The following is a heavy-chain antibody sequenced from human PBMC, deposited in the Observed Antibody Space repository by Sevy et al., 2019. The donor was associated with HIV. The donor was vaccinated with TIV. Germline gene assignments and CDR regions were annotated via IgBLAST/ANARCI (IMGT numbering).Heavy chain of an antibody. CDR1: GFTFSSYW. V-gene: IGHV3-7*03. J-gene: IGHJ4*02. D-gene: IGHD6-13*01. Sequence: GGSLRLSCAASGFTFSSYWMTWVRQAPGKGLEWVANIKEDGSDKYYVDSVQGRFTISRDNAKNSLYLQMNSLRAEDTAVYYCSRDCRSSLDYWGQGNLVTVSS. CDR2: IKEDGSDK. CDR3: SRDCRSSLDY.